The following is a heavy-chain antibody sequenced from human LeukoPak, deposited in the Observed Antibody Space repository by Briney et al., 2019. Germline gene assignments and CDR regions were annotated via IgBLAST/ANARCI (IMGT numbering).Heavy chain of an antibody. CDR2: INPSGGST. CDR3: ARDPRATGVYYYGMDV. Sequence: ASVKVSCKASGYTFTSYYMHWVRQAPGQGLEWMGIINPSGGSTSYAQKFQGRVTMTRDTSTSTVYMELSSLRFEDTAVYYCARDPRATGVYYYGMDVWGQETTVTVSS. V-gene: IGHV1-46*01. CDR1: GYTFTSYY. D-gene: IGHD3-10*01. J-gene: IGHJ6*02.